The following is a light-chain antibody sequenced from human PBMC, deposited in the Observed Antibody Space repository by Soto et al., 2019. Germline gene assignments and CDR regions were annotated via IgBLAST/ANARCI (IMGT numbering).Light chain of an antibody. J-gene: IGLJ2*01. CDR3: QSYYSSLYISV. Sequence: QSVLTQPPSVSGAPGQRVTISCTGSSSNIGEDYNVHWYQQLPGTAPKLLIYDNTNRPSGVPDRFSGSKSGTSASLAITGLQAEDEADYYCQSYYSSLYISVFGGGTKLTVL. CDR1: SSNIGEDYN. V-gene: IGLV1-40*01. CDR2: DNT.